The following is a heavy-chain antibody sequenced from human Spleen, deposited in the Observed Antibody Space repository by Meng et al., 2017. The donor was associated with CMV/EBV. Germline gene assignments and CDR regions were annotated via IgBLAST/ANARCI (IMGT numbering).Heavy chain of an antibody. CDR1: GGSIRRSTYY. V-gene: IGHV4-39*07. Sequence: SETLSLTCTVSGGSIRRSTYYWGWIRQPPGRGLEWIGSIYYSGSTYYNPSLKSRVTISVDMSKNQFSLKLTSLTAEDTAVYYCARDGGGDYWGQGTLVTVSS. CDR3: ARDGGGDY. D-gene: IGHD3-16*01. J-gene: IGHJ4*02. CDR2: IYYSGST.